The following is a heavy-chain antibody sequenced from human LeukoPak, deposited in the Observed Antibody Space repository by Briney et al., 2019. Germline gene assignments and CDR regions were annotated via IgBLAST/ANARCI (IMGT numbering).Heavy chain of an antibody. V-gene: IGHV3-7*01. Sequence: GGSLRLSCAASGFTFSSYWMSWVRQAPGKGLEWVANIKQDGSEKYYVDSVEGRFTISRDNVKKSLYLQMNSLRAEDTAVYYCARKTMVRGVIVKVGWASDYWGQGTLVTVSS. J-gene: IGHJ4*01. CDR2: IKQDGSEK. CDR3: ARKTMVRGVIVKVGWASDY. CDR1: GFTFSSYW. D-gene: IGHD3-10*01.